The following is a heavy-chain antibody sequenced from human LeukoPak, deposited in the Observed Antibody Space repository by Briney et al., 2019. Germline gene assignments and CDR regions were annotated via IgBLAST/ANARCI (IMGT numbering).Heavy chain of an antibody. D-gene: IGHD4-23*01. Sequence: GGSLRLSCAASGFTFNNYTMSWVRQAPGKGLEWVSTISIKGDRTYYVDSVKGRFTISRDNSNSTLFLQMNNLGAEDTAIYYCAKKGTVVTPGLYFDYWGQGILVTVSS. J-gene: IGHJ4*02. CDR3: AKKGTVVTPGLYFDY. CDR1: GFTFNNYT. V-gene: IGHV3-23*01. CDR2: ISIKGDRT.